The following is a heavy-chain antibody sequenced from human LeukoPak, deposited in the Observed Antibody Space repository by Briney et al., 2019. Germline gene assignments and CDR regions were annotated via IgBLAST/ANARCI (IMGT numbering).Heavy chain of an antibody. CDR3: ARVGIVIVPAQPYYCMDV. CDR2: ISSSSSNI. D-gene: IGHD2-2*01. V-gene: IGHV3-21*01. J-gene: IGHJ6*02. CDR1: GFTFSSFS. Sequence: GGSLRLSCAASGFTFSSFSMNWVRQAPGKGLEWVSSISSSSSNIYYADSVKGRFTISRDNAKNSLYLQMNSLRAEDTAVYYCARVGIVIVPAQPYYCMDVWGQGTTDTVSS.